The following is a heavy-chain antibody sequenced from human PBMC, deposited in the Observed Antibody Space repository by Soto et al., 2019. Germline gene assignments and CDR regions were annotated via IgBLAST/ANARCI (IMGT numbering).Heavy chain of an antibody. Sequence: PGESLKISGAASGFTFSSYAMSWVRQAPGKGLEWVSVISGSDDSTYYADSVKGRFTISRDNSKNTLYLQMNSLRAEDTAVYYCAKRSSSSTFDYWGQGTLVTVSS. J-gene: IGHJ4*02. D-gene: IGHD6-6*01. CDR3: AKRSSSSTFDY. CDR1: GFTFSSYA. V-gene: IGHV3-23*01. CDR2: ISGSDDST.